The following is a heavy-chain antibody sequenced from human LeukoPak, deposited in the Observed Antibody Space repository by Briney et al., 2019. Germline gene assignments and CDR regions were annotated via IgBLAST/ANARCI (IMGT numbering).Heavy chain of an antibody. D-gene: IGHD2-2*02. CDR1: GYTFTGYY. V-gene: IGHV1-2*02. CDR3: AREGYCSSTSCYKGGAFDI. CDR2: INPNSGGT. J-gene: IGHJ3*02. Sequence: GASVKVSCKASGYTFTGYYMHWVRQAPGQGLEWMGWINPNSGGTNYAQKFQGRVTITRDTSISTAYMELSRLRSDDTAVYYCAREGYCSSTSCYKGGAFDIWGQGTMVTVSS.